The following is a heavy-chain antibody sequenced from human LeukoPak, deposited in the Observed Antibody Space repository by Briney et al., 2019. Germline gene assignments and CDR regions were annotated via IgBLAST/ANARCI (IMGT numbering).Heavy chain of an antibody. CDR2: INTNTGNP. CDR3: ARVDWSSGGGGFDY. V-gene: IGHV7-4-1*02. CDR1: GDTLIELS. J-gene: IGHJ4*02. Sequence: GASVKVSCKVSGDTLIELSIHWVRQAPRQGLEWMGWINTNTGNPTYAQGFTGRFVFSLDTSVSTAYLQISSLKAEDTAVYYCARVDWSSGGGGFDYWGQGTLVTVSS. D-gene: IGHD6-19*01.